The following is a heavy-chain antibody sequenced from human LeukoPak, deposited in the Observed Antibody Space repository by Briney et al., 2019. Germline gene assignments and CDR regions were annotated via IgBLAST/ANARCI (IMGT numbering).Heavy chain of an antibody. CDR1: GGTFSSYA. CDR2: IIPIFGTA. CDR3: ARSLVFGVVINYFDY. D-gene: IGHD3-3*01. V-gene: IGHV1-69*05. J-gene: IGHJ4*02. Sequence: SVKVSCKASGGTFSSYAISWVRQAPGQGLEWMGRIIPIFGTANYAQKFQGRVTITTDESTSTAYMELGSLRSEDTAVYYCARSLVFGVVINYFDYWGQGTLVTVSS.